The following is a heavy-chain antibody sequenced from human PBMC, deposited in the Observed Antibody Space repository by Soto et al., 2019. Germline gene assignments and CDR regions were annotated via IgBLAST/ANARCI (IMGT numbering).Heavy chain of an antibody. CDR3: AKDLGVWSDS. Sequence: GGSLRLSCGASGFAFSTSGMHWVRQAPGKGLDWVALISYDGGDFYYADSVKGRLTISRDTSKHTLSLQMDSLIVADTAVYHCAKDLGVWSDSWGQGNLVTVSS. V-gene: IGHV3-30*18. CDR1: GFAFSTSG. J-gene: IGHJ5*01. D-gene: IGHD2-8*01. CDR2: ISYDGGDF.